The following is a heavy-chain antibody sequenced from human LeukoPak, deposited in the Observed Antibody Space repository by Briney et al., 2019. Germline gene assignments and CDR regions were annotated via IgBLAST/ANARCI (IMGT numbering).Heavy chain of an antibody. J-gene: IGHJ4*02. D-gene: IGHD5-18*01. CDR1: GFTFSLYA. V-gene: IGHV3-23*01. Sequence: GSLRLSCAASGFTFSLYAMSWVRQAPGKGLEWVSAISGSGGSTYYADSAKGRFTISRDNAKNTLYLQMNSLRADDTAVYYCAKGSGDGYSYAYFDYGGQGTLVTVSS. CDR2: ISGSGGST. CDR3: AKGSGDGYSYAYFDY.